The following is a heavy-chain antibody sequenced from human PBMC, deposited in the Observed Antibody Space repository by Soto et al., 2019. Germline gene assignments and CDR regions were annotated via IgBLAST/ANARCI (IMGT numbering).Heavy chain of an antibody. J-gene: IGHJ4*02. Sequence: VQLVESGGGVVQPGRSLRLSCAASGFPFSDYAMHWVRQAPGKGLEWVAVVSHDGRNTHYADSVKGRFTISRDSSKNTGSLKMTSLSAEDTAVYYCAKGGRQWLVTSDFNYWGQGALVTVSS. CDR1: GFPFSDYA. V-gene: IGHV3-30*18. CDR3: AKGGRQWLVTSDFNY. D-gene: IGHD6-19*01. CDR2: VSHDGRNT.